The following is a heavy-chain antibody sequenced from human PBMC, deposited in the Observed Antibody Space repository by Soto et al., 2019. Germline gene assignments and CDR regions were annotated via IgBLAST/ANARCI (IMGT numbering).Heavy chain of an antibody. Sequence: QVHLVQSGAEVKKPGVSVKVSCKGSGYAFTTYGITWVRQAPGQGLEWRGWISAHNGNTNYAQKLQGRVTVTRDTSPSTASMELRTLRSDATAVYYCARGRYGDYWGQGALVTVSS. CDR2: ISAHNGNT. CDR1: GYAFTTYG. D-gene: IGHD1-1*01. J-gene: IGHJ4*02. CDR3: ARGRYGDY. V-gene: IGHV1-18*01.